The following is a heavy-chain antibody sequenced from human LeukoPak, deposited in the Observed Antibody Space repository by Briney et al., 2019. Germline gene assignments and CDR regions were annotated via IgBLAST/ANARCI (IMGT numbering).Heavy chain of an antibody. Sequence: GGSLRLSCAASGFTFSSYAMHWVRQAPGKGLVWVSRVNPQGSDTSYTDSVKGRFTISRDNAKDSLHLQMDNLRAEDTAVYYCARARWSSTGWFLGYWGQGTLVAVSS. V-gene: IGHV3-74*01. CDR3: ARARWSSTGWFLGY. CDR1: GFTFSSYA. J-gene: IGHJ4*02. D-gene: IGHD6-19*01. CDR2: VNPQGSDT.